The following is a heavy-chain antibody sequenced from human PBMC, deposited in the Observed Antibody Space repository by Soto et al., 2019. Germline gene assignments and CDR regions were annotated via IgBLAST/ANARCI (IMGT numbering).Heavy chain of an antibody. D-gene: IGHD1-26*01. CDR3: AREGGGSYYSGAFDI. Sequence: SVKVSCKASGGTFSSYAISWVRQATGQGLEWMGGIIPIFGTANYAQKFQGRVTITADESTSTAYMELSSLRSEDTAVYYCAREGGGSYYSGAFDIWGQGTMVTVS. V-gene: IGHV1-69*13. CDR2: IIPIFGTA. CDR1: GGTFSSYA. J-gene: IGHJ3*02.